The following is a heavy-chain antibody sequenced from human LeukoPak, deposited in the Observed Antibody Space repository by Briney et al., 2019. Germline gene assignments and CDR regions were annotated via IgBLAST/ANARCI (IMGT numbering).Heavy chain of an antibody. Sequence: PGGSLRLSCAASGFTFSSYAMSWVRQAPGEGLEWVSAISGSGGSTYYADSVKGRFTISRDNSKNTLYLQMNSLRAEDTAVYYCANMGLLWFGEGIWFDPWGQGTLVTVSS. CDR2: ISGSGGST. V-gene: IGHV3-23*01. J-gene: IGHJ5*02. CDR3: ANMGLLWFGEGIWFDP. CDR1: GFTFSSYA. D-gene: IGHD3-10*01.